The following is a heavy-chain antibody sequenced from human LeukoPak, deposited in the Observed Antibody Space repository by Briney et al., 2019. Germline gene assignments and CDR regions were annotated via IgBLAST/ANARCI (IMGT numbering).Heavy chain of an antibody. CDR2: IYSGGST. V-gene: IGHV3-53*01. D-gene: IGHD6-13*01. CDR1: GFTFSCYT. J-gene: IGHJ5*02. CDR3: VRVGIWFDP. Sequence: GGSLRLSCAGSGFTFSCYTFNWVRQAPGKGLEWVSVIYSGGSTYYADSVKGRFTISRDNSKNTLYLQMNSLRAEDTAVYYCVRVGIWFDPWGQGTLVTVSS.